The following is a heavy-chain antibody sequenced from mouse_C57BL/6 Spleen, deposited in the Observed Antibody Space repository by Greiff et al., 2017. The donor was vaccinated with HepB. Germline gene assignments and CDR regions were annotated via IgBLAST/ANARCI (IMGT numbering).Heavy chain of an antibody. CDR2: INPYNGGT. Sequence: EVQLQQSGPVLVKPGASVKMSCKASGYTFTDYYMNWVKQSHGKSLEWIGVINPYNGGTSYNQKFKGKATLTVDKSSSTAYMKLNSLTSEDSAVYYCARADYDYEDYWGQGTSVTVSS. D-gene: IGHD2-4*01. V-gene: IGHV1-19*01. CDR1: GYTFTDYY. CDR3: ARADYDYEDY. J-gene: IGHJ4*01.